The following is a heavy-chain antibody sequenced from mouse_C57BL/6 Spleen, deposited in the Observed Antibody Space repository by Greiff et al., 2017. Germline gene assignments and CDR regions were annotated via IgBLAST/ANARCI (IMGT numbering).Heavy chain of an antibody. J-gene: IGHJ4*01. CDR1: GYTFTDYY. V-gene: IGHV1-18*01. CDR3: ARERDPYAMDY. D-gene: IGHD3-3*01. CDR2: INPNNGGT. Sequence: EVQLHQSGPELVKPGASVKIPCTASGYTFTDYYMDWVKQSHGQSLEWIGDINPNNGGTIYNQKFKGKATLTVDKSSNTAYMELRSLTSEDTAVYYCARERDPYAMDYWGQGTSVTVSS.